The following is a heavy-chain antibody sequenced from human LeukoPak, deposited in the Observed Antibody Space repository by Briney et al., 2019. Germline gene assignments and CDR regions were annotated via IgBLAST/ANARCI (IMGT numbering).Heavy chain of an antibody. V-gene: IGHV3-21*01. J-gene: IGHJ4*02. CDR3: ARDLNTGYSSGWYIDY. Sequence: PGGSLRLSCVASGFTFSTYWMSWARQAPGKGLEWVSSISSSSSYIYYADSVKGRFTISRDNAKNSLYLQMNSLRAEDTAVYYCARDLNTGYSSGWYIDYWGQGTLVTVSS. D-gene: IGHD6-19*01. CDR1: GFTFSTYW. CDR2: ISSSSSYI.